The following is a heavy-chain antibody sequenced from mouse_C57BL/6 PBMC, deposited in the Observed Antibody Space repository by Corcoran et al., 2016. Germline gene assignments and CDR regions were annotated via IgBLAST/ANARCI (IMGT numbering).Heavy chain of an antibody. CDR3: ARYYYYAMDY. V-gene: IGHV1-26*01. Sequence: EVQLQQCGPVQVKRGASVKICGKASGYTVTEYYRKWVKQSDGKSHEWIGDINPNNGGTSYNQKFKGKATLTVDKSSSTAYMELRSLTSEDSAVYYCARYYYYAMDYWGQGTSVTVSS. CDR1: GYTVTEYY. J-gene: IGHJ4*01. CDR2: INPNNGGT.